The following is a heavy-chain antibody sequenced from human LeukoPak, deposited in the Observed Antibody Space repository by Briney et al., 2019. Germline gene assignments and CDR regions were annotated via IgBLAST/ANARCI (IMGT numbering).Heavy chain of an antibody. CDR1: GYTFTDYH. Sequence: GASVKVSCTASGYTFTDYHIHWVRQAPGQGLEWMGWINPNSGATNYAQEFQGWVTMTRDTSISTAYMELTRLTSDDTAMYYCAKYASGLTWGQGTLVTVSS. D-gene: IGHD3-10*01. J-gene: IGHJ5*02. V-gene: IGHV1-2*04. CDR2: INPNSGAT. CDR3: AKYASGLT.